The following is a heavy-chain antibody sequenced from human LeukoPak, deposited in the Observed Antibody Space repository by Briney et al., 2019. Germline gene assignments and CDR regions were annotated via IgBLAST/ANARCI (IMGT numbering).Heavy chain of an antibody. Sequence: GGSLRLSCAASGFTFSSYSMNWVRQAPGKGLDWVSSITAGGSFKYYADSVEGRFTISRDNAKNSLYLQMSSLTPEDTAVYYCARNYDVLTGYPYYFDHWGQGILVTVSS. D-gene: IGHD3-9*01. J-gene: IGHJ4*02. CDR2: ITAGGSFK. CDR1: GFTFSSYS. V-gene: IGHV3-21*01. CDR3: ARNYDVLTGYPYYFDH.